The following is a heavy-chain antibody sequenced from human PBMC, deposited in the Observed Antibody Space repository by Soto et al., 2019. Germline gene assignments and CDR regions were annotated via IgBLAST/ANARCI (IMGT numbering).Heavy chain of an antibody. Sequence: SETLSLTXTVSGGSISSGAYYWGWIRQPPGKGLEWIGSIYYSGSTYYNPSLKSRVTISVDTSKNQFSLNLSSVTAADTAVYYCARHRWGPGSHVGLIDYWGQGTLVTVSS. CDR1: GGSISSGAYY. CDR2: IYYSGST. J-gene: IGHJ4*02. D-gene: IGHD3-10*01. V-gene: IGHV4-39*01. CDR3: ARHRWGPGSHVGLIDY.